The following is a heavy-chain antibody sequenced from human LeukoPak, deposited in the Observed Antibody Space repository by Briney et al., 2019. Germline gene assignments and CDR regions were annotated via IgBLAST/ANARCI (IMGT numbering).Heavy chain of an antibody. Sequence: PGGSLRLSRAASGFSFSDHYMNWVRQAPGKGLEWVSYISSSGSAMYYADSVKGRFTISRDNARNSLYLQMNSLRADDTAVYYCARDRRQSYYDSSGFDNWGQGTLVTVSS. D-gene: IGHD3-22*01. CDR3: ARDRRQSYYDSSGFDN. CDR1: GFSFSDHY. J-gene: IGHJ4*02. CDR2: ISSSGSAM. V-gene: IGHV3-11*01.